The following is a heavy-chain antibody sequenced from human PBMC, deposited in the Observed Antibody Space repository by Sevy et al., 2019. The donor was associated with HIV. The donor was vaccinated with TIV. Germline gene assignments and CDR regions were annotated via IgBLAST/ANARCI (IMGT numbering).Heavy chain of an antibody. Sequence: SETLPLTCAVYGGSFSGYYWSWIRQPPGKGLEWIGEINHSGSTNYNPSLKSRVTISVDTSKNQFSLKLSSVTAADTAVYYCARAPLYYYYYGMDVWGQGTTVTVSS. J-gene: IGHJ6*02. CDR3: ARAPLYYYYYGMDV. CDR1: GGSFSGYY. V-gene: IGHV4-34*01. CDR2: INHSGST.